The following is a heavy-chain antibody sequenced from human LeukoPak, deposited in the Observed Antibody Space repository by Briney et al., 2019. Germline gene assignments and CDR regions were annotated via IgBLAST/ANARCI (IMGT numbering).Heavy chain of an antibody. CDR2: IKHDGSED. V-gene: IGHV3-7*01. Sequence: PSETLSLTCTVSGYSISSGYYWGWIRQPPGKGLEWVANIKHDGSEDNYLDSVKGRFTISRDNAKSSMWLQMNSLRDEDTAVYYCARDQTPFYWGQGSLVTVSS. CDR3: ARDQTPFY. D-gene: IGHD2-15*01. CDR1: GYSISSGYY. J-gene: IGHJ4*02.